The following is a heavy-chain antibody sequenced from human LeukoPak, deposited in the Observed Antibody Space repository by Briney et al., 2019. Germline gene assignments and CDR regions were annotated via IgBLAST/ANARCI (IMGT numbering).Heavy chain of an antibody. D-gene: IGHD6-13*01. CDR3: AKGGNSSSWHRGDY. J-gene: IGHJ4*02. CDR2: ISYDGSNK. CDR1: GFTFSSYG. Sequence: PGGSLRLSCAASGFTFSSYGMHWVRQAPGKGLEWVAVISYDGSNKYYADSVKGRFTISRDNSKNTLYLQMNSLRAEDTAVYYCAKGGNSSSWHRGDYWGQGTLVTVSS. V-gene: IGHV3-30*18.